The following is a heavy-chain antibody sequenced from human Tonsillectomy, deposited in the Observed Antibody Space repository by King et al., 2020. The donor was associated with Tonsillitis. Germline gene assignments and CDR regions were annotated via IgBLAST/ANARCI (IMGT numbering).Heavy chain of an antibody. Sequence: VQLVESGGGVVQPGRSLRLSCAASGFTFSSYGMHWVRQAPGKGLEWVGIISYDGSNKYYADSVKGRFTISRDNSKNTLYLQMNSLRAEDTAVYYCAKDRLSSSSWYYYGMDVWVQGTTVTVSS. J-gene: IGHJ6*02. D-gene: IGHD6-13*01. CDR1: GFTFSSYG. CDR2: ISYDGSNK. CDR3: AKDRLSSSSWYYYGMDV. V-gene: IGHV3-30*18.